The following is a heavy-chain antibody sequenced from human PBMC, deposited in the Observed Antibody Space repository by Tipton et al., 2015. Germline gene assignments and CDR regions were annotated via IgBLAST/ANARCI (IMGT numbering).Heavy chain of an antibody. J-gene: IGHJ6*02. Sequence: TLSLTCAVYGGSFSGYYWSWIRQPPGKGLEWIGEINHSGSTNYNPSLKSRVTISVDTSKNQFSLRLSSVTAADTAVYYCARDQVVVLPAAGGPNDYYYYGLDVWGQGTTVTVSS. CDR1: GGSFSGYY. CDR3: ARDQVVVLPAAGGPNDYYYYGLDV. CDR2: INHSGST. D-gene: IGHD2-2*01. V-gene: IGHV4-34*09.